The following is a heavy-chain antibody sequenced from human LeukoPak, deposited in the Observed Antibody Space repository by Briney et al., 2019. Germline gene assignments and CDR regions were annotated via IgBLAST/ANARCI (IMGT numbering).Heavy chain of an antibody. J-gene: IGHJ4*02. V-gene: IGHV3-13*01. CDR2: ICTAYDT. CDR3: ARTRVTPGIRGLQMRYFDY. Sequence: GGSLRLFCAASGFDFSRSDMHWVRQVTGKGLEWVSGICTAYDTFYPDSLKGRFTISRENGKNSFYLQMNSLRVDDTAVYYCARTRVTPGIRGLQMRYFDYWGQGTLVTVSS. D-gene: IGHD5-18*01. CDR1: GFDFSRSD.